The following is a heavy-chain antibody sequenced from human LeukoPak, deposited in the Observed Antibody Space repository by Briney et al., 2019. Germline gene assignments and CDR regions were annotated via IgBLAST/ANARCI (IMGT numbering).Heavy chain of an antibody. CDR1: GGTFSSYA. V-gene: IGHV1-69*13. CDR2: IIPIVGTA. J-gene: IGHJ5*02. CDR3: ARATVTTFNWFDP. D-gene: IGHD4-17*01. Sequence: ASVKVSCKASGGTFSSYAISWVRQAPGQGLEWMGGIIPIVGTAKYAQKFQGRVTITADESTSTAYMELRSLRSEDTAVYYCARATVTTFNWFDPWGQGTVVTVSS.